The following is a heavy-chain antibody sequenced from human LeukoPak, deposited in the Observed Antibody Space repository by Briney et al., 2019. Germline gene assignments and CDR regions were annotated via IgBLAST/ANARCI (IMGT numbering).Heavy chain of an antibody. D-gene: IGHD5-12*01. J-gene: IGHJ4*02. CDR1: GFTFSSYE. CDR3: AKVGQRGNDIDYFDC. CDR2: ISSSGSTI. Sequence: PGGSLRLSCAASGFTFSSYEMNWVRQAPGKGLEWVSYISSSGSTIYYADSVKGRCTISRDNSKNTLFLHMNSLTVEDTAAYYCAKVGQRGNDIDYFDCWGQGALVTVSS. V-gene: IGHV3-48*03.